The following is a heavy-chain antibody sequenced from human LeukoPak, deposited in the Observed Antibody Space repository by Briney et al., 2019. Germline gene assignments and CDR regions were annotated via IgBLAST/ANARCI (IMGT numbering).Heavy chain of an antibody. CDR3: ARGRQFLYSSSGFNWFDP. CDR2: INPNSGGT. CDR1: GYTITGYY. V-gene: IGHV1-2*02. J-gene: IGHJ5*02. Sequence: GASVKVSCKASGYTITGYYMHWVRQAPGQGLEWMGWINPNSGGTNYAQKFQGRVTMTRDTSISTAYMELSRLRSDDTAVYYCARGRQFLYSSSGFNWFDPWGQGTLVTVSS. D-gene: IGHD6-6*01.